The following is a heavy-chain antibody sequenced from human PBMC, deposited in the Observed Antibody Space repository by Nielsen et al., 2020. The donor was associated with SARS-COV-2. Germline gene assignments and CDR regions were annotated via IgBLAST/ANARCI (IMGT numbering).Heavy chain of an antibody. J-gene: IGHJ4*02. CDR1: GYTFTSYG. D-gene: IGHD4-17*01. Sequence: ASVKVSCKASGYTFTSYGISWVRQAPGQGLEWMGIINPSGGSTSYAQKFQGRVTMTRDTSTSTVYMELSSLRSEDTAVYYCARDRGDYGDYGHWGQGTLVTVSS. CDR3: ARDRGDYGDYGH. V-gene: IGHV1-46*01. CDR2: INPSGGST.